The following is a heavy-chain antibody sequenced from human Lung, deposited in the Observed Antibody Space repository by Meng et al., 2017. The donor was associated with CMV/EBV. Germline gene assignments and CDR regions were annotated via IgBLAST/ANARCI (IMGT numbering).Heavy chain of an antibody. V-gene: IGHV4-34*01. CDR2: INHSGST. CDR3: ARGWRFLEWLSRRKYYFDY. Sequence: GSLRLXXAVYGGSFSGYYWSWIRQPPGKGLEWIGEINHSGSTNYNPSLKSRVTISVDTSKNQFSLKLSSVTAADTAVYYCARGWRFLEWLSRRKYYFDYWGQGTLVTVSS. CDR1: GGSFSGYY. J-gene: IGHJ4*02. D-gene: IGHD3-3*01.